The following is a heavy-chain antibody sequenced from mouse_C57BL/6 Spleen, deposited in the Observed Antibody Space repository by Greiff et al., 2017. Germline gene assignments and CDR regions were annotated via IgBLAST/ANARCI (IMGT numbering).Heavy chain of an antibody. CDR3: ARGPYYDYDYFDY. V-gene: IGHV1-72*01. J-gene: IGHJ2*01. D-gene: IGHD2-4*01. CDR1: GYTFTSYW. CDR2: IDPNSGGT. Sequence: VQLQPPGAELVKPGASVTLFCKASGYTFTSYWMHWVKQRPGRGLEWIGRIDPNSGGTKYNEKFKSKATLTVDKPSSTAYMQLSSLTSEDSAVYYCARGPYYDYDYFDYWGQGTTLTVSS.